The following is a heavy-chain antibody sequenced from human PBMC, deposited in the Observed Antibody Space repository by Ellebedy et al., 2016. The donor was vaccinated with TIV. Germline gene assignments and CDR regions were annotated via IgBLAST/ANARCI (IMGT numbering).Heavy chain of an antibody. D-gene: IGHD2-21*02. CDR3: ARDHCAGDCYPTDY. CDR2: ISTYNGDT. CDR1: GYTFNTYA. V-gene: IGHV1-18*01. Sequence: AASVKVSFKPSGYTFNTYAITWIRQAPGQGLEWMGRISTYNGDTDYAQKFQGRVTMTTDTSTSTAYMELRSLRSDDTALYYCARDHCAGDCYPTDYWGQGSLVTVSS. J-gene: IGHJ4*02.